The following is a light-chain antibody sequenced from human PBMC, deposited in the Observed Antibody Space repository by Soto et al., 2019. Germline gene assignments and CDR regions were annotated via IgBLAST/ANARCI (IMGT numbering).Light chain of an antibody. Sequence: EIVMTQSPDTLSVSSEEGITLSCRASQSVKNRLAWYQHKPGQSPRLLIYDASTRATGVPARFSAGGSGTEFTLVISSLQSEDAAVDFCQEYNAWPPGTLGQGTKVEIK. CDR2: DAS. CDR1: QSVKNR. J-gene: IGKJ1*01. CDR3: QEYNAWPPGT. V-gene: IGKV3D-15*01.